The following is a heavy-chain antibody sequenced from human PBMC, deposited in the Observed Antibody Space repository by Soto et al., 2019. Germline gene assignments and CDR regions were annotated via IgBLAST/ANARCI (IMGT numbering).Heavy chain of an antibody. CDR1: GVTFTSSA. D-gene: IGHD3-9*01. V-gene: IGHV1-58*01. Sequence: SVKVSCKASGVTFTSSAVQWVRQARGQRLEWIGWIVVGSGNTNYAQKFQERVTITRDMSTSTAYMELSSLRSEDTAVYYCAADGVYYDILTGRSQSFDYWGQGTLVTVSS. J-gene: IGHJ4*02. CDR2: IVVGSGNT. CDR3: AADGVYYDILTGRSQSFDY.